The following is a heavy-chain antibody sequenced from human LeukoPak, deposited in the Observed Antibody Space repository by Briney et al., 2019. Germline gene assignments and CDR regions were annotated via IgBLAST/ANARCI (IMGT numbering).Heavy chain of an antibody. CDR3: AREARSEGNYFDY. J-gene: IGHJ4*02. CDR1: GFTFSSYW. CDR2: INSDGSST. Sequence: GGSLRLSCAASGFTFSSYWMHWVRQAPGKGLVWVSRINSDGSSTTYADSVKGRFTISRDNAKDTLYLQMNSLRAEDTAVYYCAREARSEGNYFDYWGQGTLVTVSS. V-gene: IGHV3-74*01.